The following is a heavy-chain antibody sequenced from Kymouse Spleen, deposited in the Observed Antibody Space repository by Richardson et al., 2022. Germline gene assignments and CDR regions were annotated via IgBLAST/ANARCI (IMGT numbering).Heavy chain of an antibody. CDR2: ISYDGSNK. V-gene: IGHV3-30*18. Sequence: QVQLVESGGGVVQPGRSLRLSCAASGFTFSSYGMHWVRQAPGKGLEWVAVISYDGSNKYYADSVKGRFTISRDNSKNTLYLQMNSLRAEDTAVYYCAKERDTAMPNWFDPWGQGTLVTVSS. D-gene: IGHD5-18,IGHD5-18*01. CDR3: AKERDTAMPNWFDP. J-gene: IGHJ5*02. CDR1: GFTFSSYG.